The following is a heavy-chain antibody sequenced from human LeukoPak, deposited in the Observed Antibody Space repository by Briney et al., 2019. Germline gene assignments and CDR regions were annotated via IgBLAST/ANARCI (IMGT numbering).Heavy chain of an antibody. CDR3: AKDLELDIVVVPASFDP. Sequence: PGGSLRLSCAASGFTFSSYGMHWVRQAPGKGLEWVAFIRYDGSNKYYADSVKGRFTISRDNSKNTLYLQMNSLRAEDTAVYYCAKDLELDIVVVPASFDPWGQGTLVTVSS. CDR1: GFTFSSYG. V-gene: IGHV3-30*02. J-gene: IGHJ5*02. CDR2: IRYDGSNK. D-gene: IGHD2-2*01.